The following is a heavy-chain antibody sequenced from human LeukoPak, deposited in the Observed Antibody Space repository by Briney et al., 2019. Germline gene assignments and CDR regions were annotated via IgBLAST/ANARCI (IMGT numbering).Heavy chain of an antibody. CDR2: IYYSGST. CDR1: GGSISSSSYY. Sequence: SETLSLTCTVSGGSISSSSYYWGWIRQPPGKGLEWIGSIYYSGSTYYNPSLKSRVTISVDTSKNQFSLKLSSVTAADTAVYYCARHSDIVVVPAAMNDYWGQGTLVTVSS. V-gene: IGHV4-39*01. D-gene: IGHD2-2*01. J-gene: IGHJ4*02. CDR3: ARHSDIVVVPAAMNDY.